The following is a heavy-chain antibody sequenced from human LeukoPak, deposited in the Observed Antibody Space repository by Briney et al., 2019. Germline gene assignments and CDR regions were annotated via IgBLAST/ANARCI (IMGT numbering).Heavy chain of an antibody. J-gene: IGHJ5*02. CDR3: ARDYDVLTAYPPTQLFDP. Sequence: PSETLSLTCAVYGGSFSDYYWNWIRQPPGKGLEWIGEINQSGSTNYNPSLKSRVTMSVDTSKNQFSLKLNSVTAADTAVYYCARDYDVLTAYPPTQLFDPWGQGTLVTVSS. CDR1: GGSFSDYY. CDR2: INQSGST. D-gene: IGHD3-9*01. V-gene: IGHV4-34*01.